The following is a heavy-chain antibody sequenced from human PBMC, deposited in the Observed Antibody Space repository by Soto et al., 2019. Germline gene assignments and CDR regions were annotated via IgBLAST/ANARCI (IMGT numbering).Heavy chain of an antibody. CDR3: ARGLSSYSEY. D-gene: IGHD6-13*01. Sequence: QVQVVQSGAVVKKPGASVKVSCKASGYSFTDYDINWVRQAAGQGLEWMGWMKPNTGNTAYAQKFEGRLTLNRDTSISAAYMDLRSLTSEDTAVYYCARGLSSYSEYWDHGTLV. CDR1: GYSFTDYD. J-gene: IGHJ4*01. CDR2: MKPNTGNT. V-gene: IGHV1-8*02.